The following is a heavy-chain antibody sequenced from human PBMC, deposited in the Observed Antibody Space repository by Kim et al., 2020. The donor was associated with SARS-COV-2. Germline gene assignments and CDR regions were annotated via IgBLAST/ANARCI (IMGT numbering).Heavy chain of an antibody. Sequence: GGSLRLSCAASGFTFSSYAMSWVRQAPGKGLEWVSAISGSGGSTYYADSVKGRFTISRDNSKNTLYLQMNSLRAEDTAVYYCAKDGIQLWFKLSGFDYWGQGTLVTVSS. D-gene: IGHD5-18*01. V-gene: IGHV3-23*01. J-gene: IGHJ4*02. CDR3: AKDGIQLWFKLSGFDY. CDR1: GFTFSSYA. CDR2: ISGSGGST.